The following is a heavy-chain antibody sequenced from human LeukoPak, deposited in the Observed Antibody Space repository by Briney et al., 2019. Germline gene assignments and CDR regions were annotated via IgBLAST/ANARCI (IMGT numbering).Heavy chain of an antibody. Sequence: GGSLRLSCAASGFTFSSYGMSWVRQAPGKGLEWVSNINNSGGGTYYADSVKGRFTISRDNSKNTLYLQMNSLRAEDTAVYYCAKLRKFGDFDYWGQGTLVTVSS. V-gene: IGHV3-23*01. CDR2: INNSGGGT. J-gene: IGHJ4*02. CDR3: AKLRKFGDFDY. D-gene: IGHD3-10*01. CDR1: GFTFSSYG.